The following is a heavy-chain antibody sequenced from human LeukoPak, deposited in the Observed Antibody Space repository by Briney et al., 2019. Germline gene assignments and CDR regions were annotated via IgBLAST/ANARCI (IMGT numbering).Heavy chain of an antibody. D-gene: IGHD3-16*01. J-gene: IGHJ6*03. Sequence: PGRSLRLSCVASGFTFDDYAMHWVRQAPGKGLEWVSGISWNGGSIGYADSVKGRFTISRDNAKNSLYLQMNSLRAEDTAVYYCARERAGERPRPLLNYYYMDVWGKGTTVTISS. V-gene: IGHV3-9*01. CDR2: ISWNGGSI. CDR1: GFTFDDYA. CDR3: ARERAGERPRPLLNYYYMDV.